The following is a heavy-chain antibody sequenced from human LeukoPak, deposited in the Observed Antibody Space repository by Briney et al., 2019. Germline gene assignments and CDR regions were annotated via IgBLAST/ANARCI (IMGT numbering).Heavy chain of an antibody. D-gene: IGHD2-21*02. V-gene: IGHV1-69*13. CDR1: GYTFTSYD. CDR3: ARDGPNCGGDCYYHY. CDR2: IIPIFGTA. J-gene: IGHJ4*02. Sequence: GASVKVSCTASGYTFTSYDLNWVRQATGQGLEWMGGIIPIFGTANYAQKFQGRVTITADESTSTAYMELSSLRSEDTAVYYCARDGPNCGGDCYYHYWGQGTLVTVSS.